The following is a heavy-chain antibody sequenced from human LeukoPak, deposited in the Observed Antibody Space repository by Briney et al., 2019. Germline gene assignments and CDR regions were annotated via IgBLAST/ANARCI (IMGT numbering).Heavy chain of an antibody. CDR3: TRGFHDIRGFDY. V-gene: IGHV3-21*03. Sequence: GGSLRLSCAASGFTFSSYTMKWVRQAPGKGLEWVSSISSSSSYIYYADSVKGRFTISRDNAKNSLFLQMNSLKTEDTAVYYCTRGFHDIRGFDYWGQGTLVTVSS. D-gene: IGHD1-1*01. J-gene: IGHJ4*02. CDR1: GFTFSSYT. CDR2: ISSSSSYI.